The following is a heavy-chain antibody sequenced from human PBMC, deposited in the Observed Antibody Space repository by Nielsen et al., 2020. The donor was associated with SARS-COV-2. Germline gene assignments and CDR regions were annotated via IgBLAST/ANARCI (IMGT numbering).Heavy chain of an antibody. CDR2: ISYDGSNK. J-gene: IGHJ4*02. D-gene: IGHD4-17*01. Sequence: GESLKISCAASGFTFSSYAMHWVRQAPGKGLEWVAVISYDGSNKYYADSVKGRFTISRDNSKNTLYLQMNSLRAEDTAVYYCARKYGPIDYWGQGTLVTVSS. V-gene: IGHV3-30*04. CDR1: GFTFSSYA. CDR3: ARKYGPIDY.